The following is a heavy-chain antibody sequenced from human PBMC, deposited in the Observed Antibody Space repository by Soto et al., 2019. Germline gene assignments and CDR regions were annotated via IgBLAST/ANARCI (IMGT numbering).Heavy chain of an antibody. Sequence: PGGSLRLSCAASGFTFDDYTMHWVRQAPGKGLEWVSLISWDGGSTYYADSVKGRFTISRDNSKNSLYLQMNSLRTEDTALYYCAKGKYNWNYYYGMDVWGQGTTVTVSS. CDR2: ISWDGGST. D-gene: IGHD1-20*01. V-gene: IGHV3-43*01. CDR1: GFTFDDYT. CDR3: AKGKYNWNYYYGMDV. J-gene: IGHJ6*02.